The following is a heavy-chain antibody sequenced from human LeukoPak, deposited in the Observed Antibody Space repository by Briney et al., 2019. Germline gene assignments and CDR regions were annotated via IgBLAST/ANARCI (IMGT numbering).Heavy chain of an antibody. J-gene: IGHJ4*02. CDR1: GFTFSSYG. Sequence: GGSLRLSCAASGFTFSSYGMHWVRQAPGEGLEWVAFIRYDGSNKYYADSVKGRFTISRDNSKNTIYLQMNSLRAEDTAVYYCAKDLRSRIAAAGAPDYWGQGTLVTVSS. CDR2: IRYDGSNK. V-gene: IGHV3-30*02. D-gene: IGHD6-13*01. CDR3: AKDLRSRIAAAGAPDY.